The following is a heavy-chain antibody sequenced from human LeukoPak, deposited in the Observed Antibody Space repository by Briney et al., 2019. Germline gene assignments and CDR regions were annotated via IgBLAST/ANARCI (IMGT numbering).Heavy chain of an antibody. J-gene: IGHJ4*02. V-gene: IGHV4-59*01. Sequence: PSETLSLTCTVSGGSISSYYWSWIRQPPGKGLEWIGYIYYSGSTNYNPSLKSRVTISVDTSKNQSSLKLSSVTAADTAVYYCARDLAVAGYYFDYWGQGTLVTVSS. D-gene: IGHD6-19*01. CDR2: IYYSGST. CDR1: GGSISSYY. CDR3: ARDLAVAGYYFDY.